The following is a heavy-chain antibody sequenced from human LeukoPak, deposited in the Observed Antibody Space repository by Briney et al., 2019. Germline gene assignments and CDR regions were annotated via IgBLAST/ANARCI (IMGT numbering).Heavy chain of an antibody. V-gene: IGHV4-30-2*01. D-gene: IGHD3-16*01. CDR2: IYRSGST. J-gene: IGHJ2*01. Sequence: SESLSLTCDVSGGSISSGDYSWTWTRQPPGKGLEWIGFIYRSGSTYYSPSLKSRVTISVDRSKTQFALELTSVTAADTAVYFCARSRRGYWYFDLWGRGTLVSASS. CDR1: GGSISSGDYS. CDR3: ARSRRGYWYFDL.